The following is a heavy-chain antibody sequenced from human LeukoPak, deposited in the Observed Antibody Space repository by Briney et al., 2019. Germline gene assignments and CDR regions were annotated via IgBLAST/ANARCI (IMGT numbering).Heavy chain of an antibody. J-gene: IGHJ4*02. CDR2: ISGSGDST. D-gene: IGHD3-10*01. Sequence: GGSLRLSCAASGFTVSSNEMSWVRQAPGKGLEWVSAISGSGDSTYYADSVKGRFTISRDNSKNTLYMQMNSLRAEDTAVNYCAKGYYASGSYSGNFDSWGQGTLVTVSS. CDR1: GFTVSSNE. CDR3: AKGYYASGSYSGNFDS. V-gene: IGHV3-23*01.